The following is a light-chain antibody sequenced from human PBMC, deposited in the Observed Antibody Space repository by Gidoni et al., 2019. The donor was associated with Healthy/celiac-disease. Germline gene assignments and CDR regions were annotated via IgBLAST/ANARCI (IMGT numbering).Light chain of an antibody. CDR3: QQYVSPSIT. V-gene: IGKV3-20*01. Sequence: EIVLTQSPGTLSFSPGERATLSCRASQSVSSSYLAWYQQKPGQAPRLLIYGASSRATGIPDRFSGSGSGTDFALTISRLEPEDFAVYYCQQYVSPSITFGQGTRLEIK. CDR2: GAS. CDR1: QSVSSSY. J-gene: IGKJ5*01.